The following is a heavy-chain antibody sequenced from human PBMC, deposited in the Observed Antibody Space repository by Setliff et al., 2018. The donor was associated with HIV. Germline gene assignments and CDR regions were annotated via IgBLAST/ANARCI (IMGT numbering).Heavy chain of an antibody. J-gene: IGHJ4*02. D-gene: IGHD3-22*01. CDR1: GFTFDDYA. CDR2: IKWNGGTM. CDR3: VRDRMNYYDTSGHITLDLDY. V-gene: IGHV3-9*01. Sequence: QPGGSLRLSCVASGFTFDDYAMHWVRQAPGKGLEWVSGIKWNGGTMIYADSVKGRFTISRDNVKSSLFLQMYSLRPEDTAVYYCVRDRMNYYDTSGHITLDLDYWGQGALVTVSS.